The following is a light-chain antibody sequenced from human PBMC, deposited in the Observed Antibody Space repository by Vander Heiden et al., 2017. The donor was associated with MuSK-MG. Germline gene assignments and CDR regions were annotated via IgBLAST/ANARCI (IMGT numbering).Light chain of an antibody. CDR2: KAS. J-gene: IGKJ1*01. CDR1: QSISSW. CDR3: QQYNSYASWT. Sequence: DIQMTQSPSTLSASVGDRVTITCRAIQSISSWLAWYQQKPGKAPKLLIYKASSLESGVPSRFSGSGSGTEFTLTISSLQPDDFATYYCQQYNSYASWTFGQGTKVEIK. V-gene: IGKV1-5*03.